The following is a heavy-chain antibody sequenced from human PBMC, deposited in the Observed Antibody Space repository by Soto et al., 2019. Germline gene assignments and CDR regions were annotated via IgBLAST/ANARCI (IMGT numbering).Heavy chain of an antibody. CDR1: GFTFSSYA. J-gene: IGHJ6*02. CDR3: ARESGDYASEYYHYGMDV. D-gene: IGHD4-17*01. V-gene: IGHV3-30-3*01. CDR2: ISYDGSNK. Sequence: GGSLRLSCAASGFTFSSYAMHWVRQAPGKGLEWVAVISYDGSNKYYADSVKGRFTISRDNSKNTLYLQMNSLRAEDTAVYYSARESGDYASEYYHYGMDVWGQGTTVTVSS.